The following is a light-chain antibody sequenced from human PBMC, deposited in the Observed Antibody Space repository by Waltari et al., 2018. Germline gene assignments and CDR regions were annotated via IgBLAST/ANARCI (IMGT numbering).Light chain of an antibody. Sequence: QSALTQTRSVSGSPGQSVTTSCTATSRHVGGYNTVSWYQQHPGKAPKLMIYDVSKRPSGVPDRFSGSKSGNTASRTISGLQAEDEADYYCCSYAGSYTHVVFGGETKLTVL. CDR1: SRHVGGYNT. CDR2: DVS. J-gene: IGLJ2*01. CDR3: CSYAGSYTHVV. V-gene: IGLV2-11*01.